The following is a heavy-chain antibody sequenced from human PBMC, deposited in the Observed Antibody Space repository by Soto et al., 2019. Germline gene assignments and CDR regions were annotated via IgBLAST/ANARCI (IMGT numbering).Heavy chain of an antibody. Sequence: EVQLVESGGGLVQVGGSLKLSCAASGFTFGGAAMHWVRQASGKGLEWLGRMRSKANSYATAYAASVKGRFTISRDDSANTAYLQMDSLKTEDTAVYYCGRQAYDFYNGSPRYYPDVWGKGTTVTVSS. CDR2: MRSKANSYAT. J-gene: IGHJ6*04. CDR1: GFTFGGAA. V-gene: IGHV3-73*01. CDR3: GRQAYDFYNGSPRYYPDV. D-gene: IGHD3-3*01.